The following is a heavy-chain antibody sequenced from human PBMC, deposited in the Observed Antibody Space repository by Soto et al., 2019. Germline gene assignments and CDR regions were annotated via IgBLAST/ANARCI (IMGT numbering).Heavy chain of an antibody. V-gene: IGHV3-33*01. CDR2: VSFDGTEK. D-gene: IGHD1-1*01. CDR1: GFTFKSYG. Sequence: QVQLMESGGGVVQPGRSLRLSCAVSGFTFKSYGMYWARQAPGKGLEWVAGVSFDGTEKSYVESVKGRFTISRDNPKNTLYLDMGSLRVEDTAVYYCARVVNFNSAPDYWGQGTLVTVSS. J-gene: IGHJ4*02. CDR3: ARVVNFNSAPDY.